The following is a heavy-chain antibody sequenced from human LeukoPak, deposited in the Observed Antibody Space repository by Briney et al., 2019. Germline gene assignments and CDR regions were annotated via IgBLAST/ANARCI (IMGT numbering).Heavy chain of an antibody. CDR3: ARGTTSAYNWFDP. J-gene: IGHJ5*02. CDR2: IFYSGST. Sequence: KPSETLSLTCTVSGGSISTSNYYWGWIRQPPGKGLEWIGNIFYSGSTYYSPSLKSRVTISLDTSKNQFSLKLSSVTAADTAVYYCARGTTSAYNWFDPWGQGTLVTVSS. D-gene: IGHD4-17*01. CDR1: GGSISTSNYY. V-gene: IGHV4-39*07.